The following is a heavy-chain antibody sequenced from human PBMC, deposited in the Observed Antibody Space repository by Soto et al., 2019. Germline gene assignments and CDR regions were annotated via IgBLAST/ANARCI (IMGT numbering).Heavy chain of an antibody. D-gene: IGHD3-16*01. CDR1: GGTFTSHA. CDR2: IIPFFKAT. CDR3: AGDFTVNYYDSTYYYYAMDV. Sequence: VQLVQSGAEVKMPGSSVQVSCKASGGTFTSHAISWVRQAPGQGLEWMGVIIPFFKATNYAQKFQGRVTITADDSMSTAYMDVYSLTSDDTAVYYCAGDFTVNYYDSTYYYYAMDVWGQGTTVTVSS. J-gene: IGHJ6*02. V-gene: IGHV1-69*01.